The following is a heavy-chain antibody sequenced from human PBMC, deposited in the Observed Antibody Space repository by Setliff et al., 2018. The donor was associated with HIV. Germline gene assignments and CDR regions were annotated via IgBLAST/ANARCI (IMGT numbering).Heavy chain of an antibody. CDR1: GFTFSSYA. V-gene: IGHV3-23*01. D-gene: IGHD4-17*01. J-gene: IGHJ6*03. CDR3: ARGPSLTTVTTRGDYMDV. CDR2: ISGSGGST. Sequence: GGSLRLSCAASGFTFSSYAMSWVRQAPGKGLEWVSAISGSGGSTYYADSVKGRFTISRDDAKNTLYLQMNGLGGEDTAVYYCARGPSLTTVTTRGDYMDVWGKGTTVTVSS.